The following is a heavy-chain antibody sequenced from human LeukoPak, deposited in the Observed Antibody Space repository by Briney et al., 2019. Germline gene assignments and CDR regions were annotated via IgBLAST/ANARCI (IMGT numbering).Heavy chain of an antibody. CDR3: ARERGPYCSDGSCYGGYNWFDP. Sequence: GGSLRLSCAASGFTVSSNYMGWVRQAPGKGLEWVSVIYSGGSTYYADSVKGRFTISRDNSKNTLYLQMNSLRAEDTAVYYCARERGPYCSDGSCYGGYNWFDPWGQGTLVTVSS. CDR1: GFTVSSNY. D-gene: IGHD2-15*01. CDR2: IYSGGST. V-gene: IGHV3-53*01. J-gene: IGHJ5*02.